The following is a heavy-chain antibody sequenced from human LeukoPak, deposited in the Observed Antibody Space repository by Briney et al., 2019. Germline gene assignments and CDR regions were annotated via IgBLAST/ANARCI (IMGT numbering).Heavy chain of an antibody. CDR3: ARDPLRDDYVWGNYRNGADY. V-gene: IGHV3-30*12. CDR1: GFTFSSYG. D-gene: IGHD3-16*02. Sequence: HPGGSLRLSCAASGFTFSSYGMHWVRQAPGKGLEWVAVMSYDGSKKYYTDSVKGRFTISRDNSQNTLYLQMNSLRAEDTAVYYCARDPLRDDYVWGNYRNGADYWGQGTLVTVSS. CDR2: MSYDGSKK. J-gene: IGHJ4*02.